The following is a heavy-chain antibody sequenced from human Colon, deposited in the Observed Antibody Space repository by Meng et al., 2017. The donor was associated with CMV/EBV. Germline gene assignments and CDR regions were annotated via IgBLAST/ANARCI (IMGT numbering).Heavy chain of an antibody. CDR2: IGNDEITK. Sequence: VEMVGYGGGVVQPGGSLGLSCLGSGFMFISSSINWVRQAPGKGLEWVAVIGNDEITKFYADSVRDRFIISRDNSKNSVSLQMDSLRPEDTAVYYCAKEGRNEGTHFDYWGQGTLVTVSS. CDR3: AKEGRNEGTHFDY. CDR1: GFMFISSS. D-gene: IGHD1-14*01. V-gene: IGHV3-30-3*01. J-gene: IGHJ4*02.